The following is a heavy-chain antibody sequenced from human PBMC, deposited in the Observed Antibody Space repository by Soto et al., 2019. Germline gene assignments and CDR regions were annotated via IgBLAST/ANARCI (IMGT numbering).Heavy chain of an antibody. D-gene: IGHD4-17*01. CDR1: GGSISSYY. V-gene: IGHV4-59*08. J-gene: IGHJ1*01. Sequence: SETLSLTCTVSGGSISSYYWSWIRQPPGKGLEWIGYIYYSGSTNYNPSLKSRVTISVDTSKNQFSLKLSSVTAADTAVYYCASHDYGDYVYFQHWGQGTLVTVSS. CDR3: ASHDYGDYVYFQH. CDR2: IYYSGST.